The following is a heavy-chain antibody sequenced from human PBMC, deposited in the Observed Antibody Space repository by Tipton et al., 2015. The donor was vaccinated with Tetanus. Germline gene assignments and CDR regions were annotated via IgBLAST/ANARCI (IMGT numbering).Heavy chain of an antibody. V-gene: IGHV4-61*01. Sequence: TLSLTCTVSGGSVSSGSYYWSWIRQPPGKGLEWIGYIYYSGSTNYHPSLKSRVTISVDTSRNQFSLKLSSVTAADTAVYYCARDNRVPLRFGELLEFYYYYGMDVWGQGTTVTVSS. J-gene: IGHJ6*02. CDR2: IYYSGST. D-gene: IGHD3-10*01. CDR1: GGSVSSGSYY. CDR3: ARDNRVPLRFGELLEFYYYYGMDV.